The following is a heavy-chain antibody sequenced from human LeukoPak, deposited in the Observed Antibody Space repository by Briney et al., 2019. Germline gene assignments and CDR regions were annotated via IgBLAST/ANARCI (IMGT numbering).Heavy chain of an antibody. CDR3: ARNYDFWSGYYRSGAFDI. V-gene: IGHV3-53*01. J-gene: IGHJ3*02. CDR2: IYSGGST. CDR1: GFTVSSNY. D-gene: IGHD3-3*01. Sequence: GGSLRLSCAASGFTVSSNYMSWVRQAPGKGLEWVSVIYSGGSTYYADYVKGRFTISRDNSKNTLYRQMNSLRAEDTAVYYCARNYDFWSGYYRSGAFDIWGQGTMVTVSS.